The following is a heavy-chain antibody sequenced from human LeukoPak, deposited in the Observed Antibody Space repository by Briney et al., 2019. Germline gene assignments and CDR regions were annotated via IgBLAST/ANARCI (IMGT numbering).Heavy chain of an antibody. CDR3: ARGVYIAAAQYGY. Sequence: SETLSLTCTVSGGSISNYYWSWIRQPPGKGLEWIGYIYYSGTTNYNPSLKSRVTISVDTSKNQFSLKLNSVTAADTAVYYCARGVYIAAAQYGYWGQGTLVTVSP. V-gene: IGHV4-59*01. CDR2: IYYSGTT. D-gene: IGHD6-13*01. J-gene: IGHJ4*02. CDR1: GGSISNYY.